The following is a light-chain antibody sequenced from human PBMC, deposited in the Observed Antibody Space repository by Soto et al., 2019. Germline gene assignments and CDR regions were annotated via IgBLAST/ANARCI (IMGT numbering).Light chain of an antibody. J-gene: IGLJ1*01. CDR2: GNS. V-gene: IGLV1-40*01. CDR1: ISNIGAGYD. CDR3: QSYDSSLSVFYV. Sequence: QSVLTQPPSVSGAPGQRVTISCTGSISNIGAGYDVHWYQQLPGTAPKLLIYGNSNRPSGVPDRFSGSKSGNSASLAITGLQAEDEADYYCQSYDSSLSVFYVFGTGTKLTVL.